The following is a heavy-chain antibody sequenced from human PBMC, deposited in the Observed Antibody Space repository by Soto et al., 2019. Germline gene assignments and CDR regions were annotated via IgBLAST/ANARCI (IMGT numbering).Heavy chain of an antibody. CDR3: AKERLEDSSGWYTFDY. CDR1: GFTFSSYG. CDR2: ISGSGGST. D-gene: IGHD6-19*01. V-gene: IGHV3-23*01. J-gene: IGHJ4*02. Sequence: GGSLRLSCAASGFTFSSYGMSWVRQAPGKGLEWVSAISGSGGSTYYADSVKGRFTISRDNSKNTLYLQMNSLRAEDTAVYYCAKERLEDSSGWYTFDYWGQGTLVTVSS.